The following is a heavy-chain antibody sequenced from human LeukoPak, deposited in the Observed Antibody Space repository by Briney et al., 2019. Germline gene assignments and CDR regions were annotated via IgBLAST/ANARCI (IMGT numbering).Heavy chain of an antibody. CDR1: GGSFSGYY. CDR2: INHSGNT. D-gene: IGHD1-26*01. Sequence: SETLSLTCAVYGGSFSGYYWSWIRQPPGKGLEWIGEINHSGNTNYNPSLKSRVTISVDTSKNQFSLKLSSVTAADTAVYYCARGWEYFDYWGQGTLVTVSS. V-gene: IGHV4-34*01. CDR3: ARGWEYFDY. J-gene: IGHJ4*02.